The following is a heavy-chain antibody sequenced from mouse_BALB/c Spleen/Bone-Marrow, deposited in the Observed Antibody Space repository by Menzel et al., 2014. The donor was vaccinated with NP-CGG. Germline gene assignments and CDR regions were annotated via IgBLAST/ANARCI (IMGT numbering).Heavy chain of an antibody. CDR1: GFTFSRFG. V-gene: IGHV5-17*02. CDR3: GRGDY. CDR2: ISSGSSSI. Sequence: EVMLVESGGGLVQPGGSRKLSCAASGFTFSRFGMHWVRQAPEKGLEWVAFISSGSSSIYYTDTVKGRFTISRDNPTNTLFLQMTSLRSEDTAMYYCGRGDYWGQGTTLTVSS. J-gene: IGHJ2*01.